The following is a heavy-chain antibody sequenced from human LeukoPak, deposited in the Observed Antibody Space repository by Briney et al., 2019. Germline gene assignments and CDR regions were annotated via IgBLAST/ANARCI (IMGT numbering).Heavy chain of an antibody. CDR2: IKQDGSEK. J-gene: IGHJ4*02. CDR3: ARDYYYDSSGYYYVSKGNDY. V-gene: IGHV3-7*03. CDR1: GFTFSSYW. Sequence: GGSLRLSRAASGFTFSSYWMSWVRQAPGKGLEWVANIKQDGSEKYYVDSVKGRFTISRDNAKNSLYLQMNSLRAEDTAVYYCARDYYYDSSGYYYVSKGNDYWGQGTLVTVSS. D-gene: IGHD3-22*01.